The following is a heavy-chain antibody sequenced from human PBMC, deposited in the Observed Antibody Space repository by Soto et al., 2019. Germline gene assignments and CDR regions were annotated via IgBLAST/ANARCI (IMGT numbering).Heavy chain of an antibody. Sequence: EVQLVESGGGLVQPGRSLRLSCAASGFSFGDYAMQWVRQVPGKGLEWVSSISWNGESIGYADSVKGRFTISRDNGKKSVYLQMNSLRGEDTALYYSAKDVGSSGWYEGFDSWGQGTLVTVS. J-gene: IGHJ4*02. CDR2: ISWNGESI. CDR3: AKDVGSSGWYEGFDS. D-gene: IGHD6-19*01. V-gene: IGHV3-9*01. CDR1: GFSFGDYA.